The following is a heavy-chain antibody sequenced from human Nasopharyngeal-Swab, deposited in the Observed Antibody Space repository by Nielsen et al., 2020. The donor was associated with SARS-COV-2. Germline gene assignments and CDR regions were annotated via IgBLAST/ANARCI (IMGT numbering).Heavy chain of an antibody. J-gene: IGHJ6*02. Sequence: SVKVSCKASGGTFSSYAISWVRQAPGQGLEWMGGIIPIFGTANYAQKFQGRVTITADKSTSTAYMELSSLRSEDTAVYYCAREGDIVVVPAAGGYYGMDVWGQGTTVTVPS. CDR1: GGTFSSYA. CDR2: IIPIFGTA. D-gene: IGHD2-2*01. V-gene: IGHV1-69*06. CDR3: AREGDIVVVPAAGGYYGMDV.